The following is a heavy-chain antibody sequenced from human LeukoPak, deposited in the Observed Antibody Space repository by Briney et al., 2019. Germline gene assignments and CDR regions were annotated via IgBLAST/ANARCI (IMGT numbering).Heavy chain of an antibody. CDR2: IYYSGST. D-gene: IGHD3-10*01. CDR1: GGSISSSSYY. Sequence: SETLSLTCTVSGGSISSSSYYWRWIRQPPGKGLEWIGSIYYSGSTYYNPSLKSRVTISVDTSKTQFSLKLSSVTAADTAVYYCARRGKLWFGERNWFDPWGQGTLVTVSS. V-gene: IGHV4-39*07. CDR3: ARRGKLWFGERNWFDP. J-gene: IGHJ5*02.